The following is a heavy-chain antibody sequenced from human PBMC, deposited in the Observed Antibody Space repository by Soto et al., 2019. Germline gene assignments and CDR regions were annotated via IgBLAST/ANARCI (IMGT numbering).Heavy chain of an antibody. Sequence: ASVKVSCKASGYTFTSYAMHWVRQAPGQRLEWMGWINAGNGNTKYSQKFQGRVTITRDTSASTAYMELSSLRSEDTAVYYCAREVGATGSLTDSPPDYYFDYWGQGTLVTVSS. CDR1: GYTFTSYA. J-gene: IGHJ4*02. CDR2: INAGNGNT. V-gene: IGHV1-3*01. CDR3: AREVGATGSLTDSPPDYYFDY. D-gene: IGHD1-26*01.